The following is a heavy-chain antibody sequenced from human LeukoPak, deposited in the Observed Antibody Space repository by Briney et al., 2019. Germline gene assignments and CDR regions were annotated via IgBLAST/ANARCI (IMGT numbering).Heavy chain of an antibody. CDR1: GFTLSSYA. CDR2: ISYDGSNK. J-gene: IGHJ6*02. D-gene: IGHD3-10*01. V-gene: IGHV3-30-3*01. CDR3: ARDPMVRGVILYYYYYYGMDV. Sequence: TGKSLRLSCAASGFTLSSYAMHWVRQAPGKGLEWVAVISYDGSNKHYADTVKGGFTISRDNSKNTLYLQMNSLRAEDTAVYYCARDPMVRGVILYYYYYYGMDVWGQGTTVTVSS.